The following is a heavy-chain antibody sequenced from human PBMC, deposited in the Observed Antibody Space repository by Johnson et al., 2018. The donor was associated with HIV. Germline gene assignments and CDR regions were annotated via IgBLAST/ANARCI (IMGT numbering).Heavy chain of an antibody. CDR3: AKLNLYYTGGDWNGREALDI. CDR2: ISFDGSKK. D-gene: IGHD2-8*02. J-gene: IGHJ3*02. CDR1: GFTFSRFG. V-gene: IGHV3-30*18. Sequence: QVQLVESGGGVVQPGGSLRLSCAASGFTFSRFGLHWVRQAPGKGLEWVSVISFDGSKKYYVDSVKGRFTISRANSESTLYLQMDSLRSEDTAMYYCAKLNLYYTGGDWNGREALDIWGRGTMVTVSS.